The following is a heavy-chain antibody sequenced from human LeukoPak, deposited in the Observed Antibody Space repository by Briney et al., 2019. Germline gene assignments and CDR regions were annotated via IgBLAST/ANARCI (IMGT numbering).Heavy chain of an antibody. CDR1: GGSISSSTYY. CDR3: ARGWEKYGNFDY. J-gene: IGHJ4*02. V-gene: IGHV4-39*07. D-gene: IGHD1-26*01. Sequence: SETLSLTCTVSGGSISSSTYYWGWIRQPPGKGLEWIGNIHYSGSTYYNPSLKSRVTMSVDTSKNQFSLKLSSVTAADTAVYYCARGWEKYGNFDYWGQGTLVTVSS. CDR2: IHYSGST.